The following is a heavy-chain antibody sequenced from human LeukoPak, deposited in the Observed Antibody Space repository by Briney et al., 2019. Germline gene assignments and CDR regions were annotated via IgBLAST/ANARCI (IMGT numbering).Heavy chain of an antibody. CDR1: GFTFSSYG. Sequence: PGRSLRLSCAASGFTFSSYGMHWVSQAPGKGLEWVAVISYDGSNKYYADSVKGRFTISRDNSKNTLYLQMNSLRAEDTAVYYCAREAYGDYGFDYWGQGSLVTVSS. CDR2: ISYDGSNK. CDR3: AREAYGDYGFDY. V-gene: IGHV3-30*03. D-gene: IGHD4-17*01. J-gene: IGHJ4*01.